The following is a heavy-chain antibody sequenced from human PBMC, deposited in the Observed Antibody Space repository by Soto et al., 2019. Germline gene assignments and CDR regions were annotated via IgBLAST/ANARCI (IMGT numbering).Heavy chain of an antibody. Sequence: QVQLLQSGAEVKKPGASVKVSCKASGYTFTDYYMQWVRQAPGQGLEWLGWINSNTGGTNYAQKFRGRVTMTRDTSITTAYMELSRLGSDDTGVYYCARDPGYYGLDVWGQGTTVIVSS. CDR1: GYTFTDYY. CDR3: ARDPGYYGLDV. CDR2: INSNTGGT. V-gene: IGHV1-2*02. J-gene: IGHJ6*02.